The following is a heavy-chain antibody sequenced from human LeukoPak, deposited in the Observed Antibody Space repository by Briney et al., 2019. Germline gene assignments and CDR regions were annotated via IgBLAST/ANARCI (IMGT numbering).Heavy chain of an antibody. CDR2: VCWNDDK. D-gene: IGHD3-10*01. J-gene: IGHJ3*02. Sequence: ESGPTLVKPTQTLTLTCTLSGFSLSAPGVCVGWIRQPPGKALEWLGFVCWNDDKRYSPSLKTRLTLTKDTSKNQVVLTMTNMDPADTATYYCAPRSSVTSFDIWGQGTMVTVSS. V-gene: IGHV2-5*01. CDR1: GFSLSAPGVC. CDR3: APRSSVTSFDI.